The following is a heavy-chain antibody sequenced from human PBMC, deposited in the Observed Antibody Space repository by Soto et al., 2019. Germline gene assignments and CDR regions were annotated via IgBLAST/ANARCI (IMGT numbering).Heavy chain of an antibody. Sequence: QVQLQESGPGLVKPSQTLSLTCTVSGGSISSGGYYWTWIRQYPGKGLEWIGYIYYSGSTFYNPSFKSRVSRAVDRSKKPCSLNLSSVTAADTAVYYSARGLSVALFGYWGQGTLVTVSS. J-gene: IGHJ4*02. D-gene: IGHD2-15*01. V-gene: IGHV4-31*03. CDR1: GGSISSGGYY. CDR2: IYYSGST. CDR3: ARGLSVALFGY.